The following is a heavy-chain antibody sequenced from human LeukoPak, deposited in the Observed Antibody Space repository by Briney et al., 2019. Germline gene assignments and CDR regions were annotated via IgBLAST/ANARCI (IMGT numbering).Heavy chain of an antibody. V-gene: IGHV3-7*01. J-gene: IGHJ6*02. CDR2: IKQDGSEK. Sequence: GGSLRLSCAASGFTFSSYWMSWVRQAPGKGLEWVANIKQDGSEKYYVESVKGRFTISRDNAKNSLYLQMNSLRAEDTAVYYCAREGGDCSSTSCYWVYYYYYGMDVWGQGTTVTVSS. CDR1: GFTFSSYW. D-gene: IGHD2-2*01. CDR3: AREGGDCSSTSCYWVYYYYYGMDV.